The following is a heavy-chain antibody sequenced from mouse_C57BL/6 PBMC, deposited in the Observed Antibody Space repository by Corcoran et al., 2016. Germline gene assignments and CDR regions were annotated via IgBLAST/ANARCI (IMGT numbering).Heavy chain of an antibody. J-gene: IGHJ1*03. V-gene: IGHV1-26*01. CDR1: GYTFTDYY. D-gene: IGHD1-1*01. CDR3: ASYYGSSRALYGYFDV. Sequence: EVQLQQSGPELVKPGASVKISCKASGYTFTDYYMNWVKQSHGKSLEWIGDINPNNGGTSYNQKFKGKATLTLDKSSSTAYMELRSLTSEDSAVYYCASYYGSSRALYGYFDVWGTGTTVTVSS. CDR2: INPNNGGT.